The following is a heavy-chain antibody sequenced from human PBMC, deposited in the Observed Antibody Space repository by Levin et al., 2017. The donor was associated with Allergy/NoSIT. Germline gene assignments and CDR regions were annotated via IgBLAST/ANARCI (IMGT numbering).Heavy chain of an antibody. V-gene: IGHV4-4*02. D-gene: IGHD3-10*01. CDR2: IYHSGST. CDR1: GGSISSSNW. Sequence: PSETLSLTCAVSGGSISSSNWWSWVRQPPGKGLEWIGEIYHSGSTNYNPSLKSRVTISVDKSKNQFSLKLSSVTAADTAVYYCARDWGTYYGSGSYDYWGQGTLVTVSS. CDR3: ARDWGTYYGSGSYDY. J-gene: IGHJ4*02.